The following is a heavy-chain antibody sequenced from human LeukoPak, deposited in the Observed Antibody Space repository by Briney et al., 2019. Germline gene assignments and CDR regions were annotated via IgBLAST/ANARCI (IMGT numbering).Heavy chain of an antibody. CDR1: GGSISQYY. CDR3: ARRRVGAISSYNWFDH. D-gene: IGHD1-26*01. J-gene: IGHJ5*02. Sequence: SATLSLTCAVSGGSISQYYWSWLRQAPGKGLEWIGEINHSGSTNYNPSLKSRVTISVDTSKNQFSLKLSSVTAADTAVYYCARRRVGAISSYNWFDHWGQGTLVTVSS. CDR2: INHSGST. V-gene: IGHV4-34*01.